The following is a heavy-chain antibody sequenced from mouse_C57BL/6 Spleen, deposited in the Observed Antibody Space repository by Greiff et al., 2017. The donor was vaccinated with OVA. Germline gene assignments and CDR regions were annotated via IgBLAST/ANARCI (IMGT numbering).Heavy chain of an antibody. D-gene: IGHD1-1*01. CDR3: ARCYYGSGYFDV. CDR1: GYTFTSYW. J-gene: IGHJ1*03. CDR2: IYPSDSET. Sequence: QVQLQQPGAELVRPGSSVKLSCKASGYTFTSYWMDWVTQRPGQGLEWIGNIYPSDSETPYNQKFKDKATLTVDKSSSTAYMQLSSLTSEDSAVYYGARCYYGSGYFDVWGTGTTVTVSS. V-gene: IGHV1-61*01.